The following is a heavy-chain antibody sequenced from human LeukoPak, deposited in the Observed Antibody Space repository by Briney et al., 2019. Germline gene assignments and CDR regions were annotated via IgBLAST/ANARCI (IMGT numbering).Heavy chain of an antibody. V-gene: IGHV3-21*04. CDR3: ARATYGSGTYGALDY. Sequence: PGGSLRLSCAASGFTFSSYSMNWVRQAPGKGLEWVSSISSSSSYIYYADSVKGRFTISRDNSKNTLYLQMNSLRAEDTAVYYCARATYGSGTYGALDYWGQGTLVTVSS. D-gene: IGHD3-10*01. J-gene: IGHJ4*02. CDR1: GFTFSSYS. CDR2: ISSSSSYI.